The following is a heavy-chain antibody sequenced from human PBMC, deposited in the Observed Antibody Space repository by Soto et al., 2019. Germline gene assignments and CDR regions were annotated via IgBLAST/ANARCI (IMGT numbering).Heavy chain of an antibody. CDR1: GFTFSTYG. Sequence: GSLRLSCAASGFTFSTYGMNWVRQPPGKGLEWIGSIYHSGTTYYNPSLKSRVTLSVDTSKNQFSLKLSSVTAADTAVYYCARDPVGYCSGGSCYSVGYFDYWGQGTLVTVS. CDR2: IYHSGTT. V-gene: IGHV4-38-2*02. D-gene: IGHD2-15*01. CDR3: ARDPVGYCSGGSCYSVGYFDY. J-gene: IGHJ4*02.